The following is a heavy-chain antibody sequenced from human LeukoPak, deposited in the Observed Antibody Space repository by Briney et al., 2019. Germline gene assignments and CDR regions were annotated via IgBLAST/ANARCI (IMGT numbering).Heavy chain of an antibody. Sequence: GGSLRLSCAASGFTFSSYHMNWVRQAPGKGLEWVSSISSSSSYIYYADSVKGRFTISRDNAKNSLYLQMNSLRAEDTAVYYCARDHRQSYCSSTSCYPDYWGQGTLVTVSS. CDR2: ISSSSSYI. CDR1: GFTFSSYH. CDR3: ARDHRQSYCSSTSCYPDY. V-gene: IGHV3-21*01. D-gene: IGHD2-2*01. J-gene: IGHJ4*02.